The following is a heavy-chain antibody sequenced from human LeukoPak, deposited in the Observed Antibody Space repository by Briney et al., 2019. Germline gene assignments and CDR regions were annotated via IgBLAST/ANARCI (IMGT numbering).Heavy chain of an antibody. V-gene: IGHV1-18*01. CDR3: ARDGGEDIVVSGPGIYYGMDV. CDR2: LSAYNGNT. D-gene: IGHD2-15*01. Sequence: ASVKVSCKASGYTFTSYGISWVRQAPGQGLEWMGRLSAYNGNTNYAQKLQGRVTMTTDTSTSTAYMELRSLRSDDTAVYYCARDGGEDIVVSGPGIYYGMDVWGQGTTVTVSS. CDR1: GYTFTSYG. J-gene: IGHJ6*02.